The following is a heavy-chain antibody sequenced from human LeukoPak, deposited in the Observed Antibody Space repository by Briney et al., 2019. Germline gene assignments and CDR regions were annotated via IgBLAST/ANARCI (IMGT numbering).Heavy chain of an antibody. V-gene: IGHV3-74*01. J-gene: IGHJ6*02. Sequence: GGSLRLSCAASGFTFSSYWMHWVRQDPGKGLVWVSHIKSDGTSTSYADSVRGRFTISRDNAKNTLYLQMNSLRAEDTAVYFCARDRYYGIDVWGRGTTVSVSS. CDR3: ARDRYYGIDV. CDR2: IKSDGTST. CDR1: GFTFSSYW.